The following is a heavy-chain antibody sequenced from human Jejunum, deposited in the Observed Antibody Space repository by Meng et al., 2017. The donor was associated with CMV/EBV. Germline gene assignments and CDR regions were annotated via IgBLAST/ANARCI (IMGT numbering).Heavy chain of an antibody. CDR2: ISGDGSVT. D-gene: IGHD2-2*02. Sequence: FTFSSNCMHWVRQPPGRGLVWVSRISGDGSVTNYADSVKGRFIISRDNTRNTLYLQMSGLRAEDTAVYYCARTPLYCSSASCYTLDYWGQGTLVTVSS. CDR1: FTFSSNC. J-gene: IGHJ4*02. CDR3: ARTPLYCSSASCYTLDY. V-gene: IGHV3-74*01.